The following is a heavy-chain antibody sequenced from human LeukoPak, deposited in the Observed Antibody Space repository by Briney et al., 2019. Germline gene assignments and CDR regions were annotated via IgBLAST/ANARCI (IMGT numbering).Heavy chain of an antibody. J-gene: IGHJ4*02. CDR2: IGGSSRSI. CDR1: GFTFSTYS. V-gene: IGHV3-21*04. CDR3: AKGRGQWLAAINY. D-gene: IGHD6-19*01. Sequence: GGSLRLSCAASGFTFSTYSMNWVRQAPGKGLEWVSSIGGSSRSIYYADSVKGRFTISRDNSKNTLYLQMNSLRGEDTAVYYCAKGRGQWLAAINYWGQGTLVTVSS.